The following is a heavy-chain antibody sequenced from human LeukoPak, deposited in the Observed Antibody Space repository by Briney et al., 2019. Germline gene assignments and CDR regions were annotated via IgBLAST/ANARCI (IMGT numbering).Heavy chain of an antibody. CDR1: GYSISSGYY. CDR3: ARAPGYSSP. Sequence: PSETLSLTCTVSGYSISSGYYWGWIRQPPGKGLEWIGSIYHSGSTYYNPSLKSRVTISVDTSKNQFSLKLSSVTAADTAVYYCARAPGYSSPWGQGTLVTVSS. J-gene: IGHJ5*02. D-gene: IGHD6-13*01. V-gene: IGHV4-38-2*02. CDR2: IYHSGST.